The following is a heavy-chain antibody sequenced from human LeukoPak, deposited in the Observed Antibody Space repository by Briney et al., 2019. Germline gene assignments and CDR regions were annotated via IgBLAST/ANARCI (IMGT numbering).Heavy chain of an antibody. Sequence: SETLSLTCTVSGGSISSYYWSWIRQPAGKGLEWIGRIYTSGSTNYSPSLKSRVTMSVDTSKNQFSLKLSSVTAADTAVYYCARVRYDYVWGSYPYFDYWGQGTLVTVSS. V-gene: IGHV4-4*07. CDR1: GGSISSYY. CDR2: IYTSGST. D-gene: IGHD3-16*02. J-gene: IGHJ4*02. CDR3: ARVRYDYVWGSYPYFDY.